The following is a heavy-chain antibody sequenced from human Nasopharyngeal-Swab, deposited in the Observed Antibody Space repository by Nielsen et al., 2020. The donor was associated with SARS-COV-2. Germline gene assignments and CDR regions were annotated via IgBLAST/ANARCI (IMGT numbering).Heavy chain of an antibody. D-gene: IGHD2-15*01. J-gene: IGHJ5*02. V-gene: IGHV4-39*07. CDR3: ARAGVVVVAATHWFDP. Sequence: SETLSLTCAVYGGSFSSYYWGWIRQPPGKGLEWIGSIYYSGSTYYNPSLKSRVTISVDTSKNQFSLKLSSVTAADTAVYYCARAGVVVVAATHWFDPWGQGTLVTVSS. CDR1: GGSFSSYY. CDR2: IYYSGST.